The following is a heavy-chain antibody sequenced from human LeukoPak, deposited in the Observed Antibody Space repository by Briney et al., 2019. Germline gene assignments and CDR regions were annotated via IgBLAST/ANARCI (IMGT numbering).Heavy chain of an antibody. CDR1: GDSISNYY. J-gene: IGHJ4*02. D-gene: IGHD2-15*01. Sequence: SETLSLTCTVSGDSISNYYWSWIRQPAGKGLEWIGRIYTSGSTNYNPSLKSRVTMSIDTSKNQFSLRLRSVTAADTAVYYCVREILYCSGGSCYRGPFDNWGQGTLVTVSA. V-gene: IGHV4-4*07. CDR3: VREILYCSGGSCYRGPFDN. CDR2: IYTSGST.